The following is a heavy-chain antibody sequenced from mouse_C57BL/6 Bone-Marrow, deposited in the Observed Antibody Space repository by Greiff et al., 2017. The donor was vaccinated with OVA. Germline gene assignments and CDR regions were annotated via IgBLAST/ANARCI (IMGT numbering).Heavy chain of an antibody. V-gene: IGHV1-81*01. D-gene: IGHD2-5*01. J-gene: IGHJ2*01. CDR3: ARASSYSNYLDY. CDR2: IYPRSGNT. CDR1: GYTFTSSG. Sequence: VQLQQSGAELARPGASVKLSCKASGYTFTSSGISWVKQRTGQGLEWIGEIYPRSGNTYYNEKFKGKATLTADKSSSTAYMELRSLTSEDSAVYFCARASSYSNYLDYWGQGTTLTVSS.